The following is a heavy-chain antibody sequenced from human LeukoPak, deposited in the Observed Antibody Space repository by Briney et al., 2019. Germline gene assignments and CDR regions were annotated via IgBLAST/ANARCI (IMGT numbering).Heavy chain of an antibody. V-gene: IGHV3-11*05. J-gene: IGHJ4*02. CDR3: ARERVLRV. CDR2: ISSSSSYT. D-gene: IGHD3-16*01. CDR1: GFTFSDYY. Sequence: PGGSLRLSCAASGFTFSDYYMTWIRQAPGKGLEWVSYISSSSSYTNYAASVRGRFTVSRDNAKNSLYLQMNSLRAEDTAAYYCARERVLRVWGQGTLVTVSS.